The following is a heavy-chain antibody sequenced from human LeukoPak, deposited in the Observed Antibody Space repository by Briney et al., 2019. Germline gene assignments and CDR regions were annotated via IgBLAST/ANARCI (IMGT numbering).Heavy chain of an antibody. CDR1: GGSFSGYY. J-gene: IGHJ4*02. D-gene: IGHD6-19*01. CDR2: INHSGST. Sequence: SETLSLTCAVYGGSFSGYYWSWIRQPPGKGLEWIGEINHSGSTNYNPSLKSRVTISVDTSKNQFSLKLSSVTAADTAVYYCARVGRLYSSGWYRNFDYWGQGTLVTVSS. CDR3: ARVGRLYSSGWYRNFDY. V-gene: IGHV4-34*01.